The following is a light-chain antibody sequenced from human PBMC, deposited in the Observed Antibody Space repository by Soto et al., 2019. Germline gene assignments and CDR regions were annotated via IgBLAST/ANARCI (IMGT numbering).Light chain of an antibody. J-gene: IGKJ4*02. CDR2: WAS. Sequence: DIVMTQSPDSLAVSLGERATINCKSSQTLLYTSNNKSYLAWYQQKAGQPPKLLFFWASSRESGVPDRFSASGTETDFTLPISSLQAEDVAVYFCQQYATTPRTFGRGTRVEIK. CDR1: QTLLYTSNNKSY. V-gene: IGKV4-1*01. CDR3: QQYATTPRT.